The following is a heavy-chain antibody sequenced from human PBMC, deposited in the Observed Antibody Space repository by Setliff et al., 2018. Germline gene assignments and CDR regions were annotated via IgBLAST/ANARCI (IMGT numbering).Heavy chain of an antibody. CDR2: ISSSGSTI. J-gene: IGHJ4*02. Sequence: GGSLRLSCAASGLTFSSYAMSWVRQAPGKGLEWVSAISSSGSTIFYADSVKGRFTISRDNAKKSLYLQMNSLRAEDTAVYYCACPDILTGLSDYWGQGTLVTRLL. CDR1: GLTFSSYA. D-gene: IGHD3-9*01. V-gene: IGHV3-23*01. CDR3: ACPDILTGLSDY.